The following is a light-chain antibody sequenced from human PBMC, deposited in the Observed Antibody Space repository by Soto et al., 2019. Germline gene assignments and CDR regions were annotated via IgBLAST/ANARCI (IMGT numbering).Light chain of an antibody. V-gene: IGKV3-11*01. CDR1: QSVGSS. CDR3: QQRSSWIT. Sequence: EIVLTQSPATLSLLPGERATLSCRASQSVGSSLAWYQHKAGQAPRLLLYDASNRATGIPARFSGSGSGTDFTLTISSLEPEDFADYYCQQRSSWITFGQGTRLEIE. J-gene: IGKJ5*01. CDR2: DAS.